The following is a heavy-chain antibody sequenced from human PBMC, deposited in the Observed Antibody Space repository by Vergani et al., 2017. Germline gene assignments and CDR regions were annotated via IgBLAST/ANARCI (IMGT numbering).Heavy chain of an antibody. D-gene: IGHD3-16*01. J-gene: IGHJ4*02. CDR2: ISSDGSIK. CDR3: ARDHLNWVASPDY. V-gene: IGHV3-30*04. Sequence: QVQLVESGGGVVQPGRSLRLSCAASGFTFSSYAMHWVRQAPGKGLEWVAVISSDGSIKYYADSVKGRFTISRDNSKNTLHLQMNTLRAEDTAVYYCARDHLNWVASPDYWGQGTLVTVSS. CDR1: GFTFSSYA.